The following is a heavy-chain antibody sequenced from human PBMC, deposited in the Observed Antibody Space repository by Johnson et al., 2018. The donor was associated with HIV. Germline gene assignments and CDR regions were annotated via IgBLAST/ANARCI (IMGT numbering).Heavy chain of an antibody. V-gene: IGHV3-30-3*01. D-gene: IGHD6-6*01. CDR2: ILYDGNNK. CDR1: GFIFSSYA. CDR3: ARDRAPVYSSSSSPFDAFDI. J-gene: IGHJ3*02. Sequence: QVQLVESGGGVVQPGRSLRLSCAASGFIFSSYAMHWVRQAPGKGLEWVAVILYDGNNKYYADSVKGRFTISSDNSKNTLYLQMHSLRADDTAVYYCARDRAPVYSSSSSPFDAFDIWGQGTMVTVSS.